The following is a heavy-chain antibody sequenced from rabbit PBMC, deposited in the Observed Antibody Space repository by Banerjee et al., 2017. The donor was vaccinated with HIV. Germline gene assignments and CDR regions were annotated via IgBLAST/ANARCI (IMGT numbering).Heavy chain of an antibody. Sequence: QEQLVESGGGLVQPEGSLTLTCTASGFDFSSNAMCWVRQAPGKGPEWIACIGSGGRTYYASWVNGRFTISRSTSLNTVTLQMTSLTAADTATYFCARGAGYGGYGYAFNLWGPGTLVTVS. CDR3: ARGAGYGGYGYAFNL. CDR1: GFDFSSNA. CDR2: IGSGGRT. D-gene: IGHD6-1*01. V-gene: IGHV1S47*01. J-gene: IGHJ4*01.